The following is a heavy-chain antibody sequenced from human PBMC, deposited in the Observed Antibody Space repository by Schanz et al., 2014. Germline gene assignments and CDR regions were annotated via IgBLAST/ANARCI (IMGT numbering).Heavy chain of an antibody. CDR2: ISNDGSIK. CDR1: GFTFSSYA. J-gene: IGHJ4*02. D-gene: IGHD5-12*01. CDR3: ASPSGYSDYGTYFDF. V-gene: IGHV3-30-3*01. Sequence: VQLLQFGGGVVQPGRSLRLSCAASGFTFSSYAMHWVRQAPGKGLEWVALISNDGSIKYYADSVEGRFTISRDNSRNTLYLQMNSRRTEDTAVYYCASPSGYSDYGTYFDFWGQGTLVTVSS.